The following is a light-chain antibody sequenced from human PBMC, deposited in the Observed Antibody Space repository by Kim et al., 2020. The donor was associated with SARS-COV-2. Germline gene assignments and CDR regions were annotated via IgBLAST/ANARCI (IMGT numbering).Light chain of an antibody. J-gene: IGKJ1*01. V-gene: IGKV3-15*01. CDR2: GAS. CDR1: QSVSSK. CDR3: QQYKNWRT. Sequence: CVSPGERATLSGRASQSVSSKVAWYQQKPGQAPRLLIYGASTRATGIPARFTGSGSGTEFTLTISSLQSEDFGVYYCQQYKNWRTFGQGTKVDIK.